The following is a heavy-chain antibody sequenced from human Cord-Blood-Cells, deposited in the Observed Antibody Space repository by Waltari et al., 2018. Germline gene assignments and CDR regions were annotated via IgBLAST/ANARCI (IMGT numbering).Heavy chain of an antibody. J-gene: IGHJ4*02. Sequence: QVPLVQSGAEVKKPGASVKVSCKASGYTFTGYYMHWLRQAPGQGLEWMGWINPKSGDTNYAKKFQGWVTMTRDTSISTAYMELSRLRSDDTAVYYGARGPVSSAPFFDYWGQGTLVTVSS. CDR1: GYTFTGYY. CDR3: ARGPVSSAPFFDY. D-gene: IGHD6-6*01. V-gene: IGHV1-2*04. CDR2: INPKSGDT.